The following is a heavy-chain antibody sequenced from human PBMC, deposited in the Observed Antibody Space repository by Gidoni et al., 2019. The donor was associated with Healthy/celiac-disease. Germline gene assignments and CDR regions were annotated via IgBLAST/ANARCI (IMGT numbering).Heavy chain of an antibody. J-gene: IGHJ4*02. CDR1: GGSISSYY. D-gene: IGHD1-20*01. V-gene: IGHV4-59*01. CDR2: IYYSGST. Sequence: QVQLQESGPGLVKPSETLSLTCTVSGGSISSYYWSWIRQPPGKGLEWIGYIYYSGSTNYNPSLKSRVTISVDTSKNQFSLKLSSVTAADTAVYYCARLGSNWNDVDYWGQGTLVTVSS. CDR3: ARLGSNWNDVDY.